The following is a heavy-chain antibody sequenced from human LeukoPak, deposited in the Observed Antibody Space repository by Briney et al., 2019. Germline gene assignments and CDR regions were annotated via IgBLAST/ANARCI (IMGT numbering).Heavy chain of an antibody. Sequence: GGPLRLSCVASGFLFRSYEMNWVRQAPGKGLEWVSYISSSGSTIYYADSVKGRFTISRDNAKNSLYLQMNSLRAEDTAVYYCARVTAAGYYYYMDVWGKGTTVTISS. CDR3: ARVTAAGYYYYMDV. J-gene: IGHJ6*03. D-gene: IGHD2-21*02. CDR2: ISSSGSTI. CDR1: GFLFRSYE. V-gene: IGHV3-48*03.